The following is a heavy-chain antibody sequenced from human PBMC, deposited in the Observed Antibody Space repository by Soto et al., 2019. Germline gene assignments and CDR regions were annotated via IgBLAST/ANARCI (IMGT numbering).Heavy chain of an antibody. J-gene: IGHJ4*02. Sequence: GGSLRLSCAASGFTFSDFYMSWIRQAPGKGLEWISYISSGSTNIFYADSVKGRFTVSRDNAKNSVCLQMDSLRAEDTAVYYCARDRNAAGSDYWGQGTLVTVSS. CDR3: ARDRNAAGSDY. V-gene: IGHV3-11*01. CDR1: GFTFSDFY. CDR2: ISSGSTNI. D-gene: IGHD1-1*01.